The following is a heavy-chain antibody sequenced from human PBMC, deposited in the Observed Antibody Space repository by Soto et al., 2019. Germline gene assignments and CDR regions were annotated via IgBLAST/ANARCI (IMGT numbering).Heavy chain of an antibody. Sequence: QITLKESGPTLVKPTQTLTLTCTFSGFSLSTRGVGVGWIRQPPGKALEWLALIYWDDDKRYSPSLRNRLTITNDTSKNQVVLTMTNVDPVDTGTYYCATIDDILSGFSPYFDYWGQGTLVTVSS. CDR1: GFSLSTRGVG. D-gene: IGHD3-9*01. CDR2: IYWDDDK. J-gene: IGHJ4*02. CDR3: ATIDDILSGFSPYFDY. V-gene: IGHV2-5*02.